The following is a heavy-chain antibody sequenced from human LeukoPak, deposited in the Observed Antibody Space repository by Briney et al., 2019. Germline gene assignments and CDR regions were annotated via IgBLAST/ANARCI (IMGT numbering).Heavy chain of an antibody. CDR2: IYTSGST. J-gene: IGHJ5*02. V-gene: IGHV4-61*02. CDR1: GGSISSGSYY. D-gene: IGHD6-6*01. Sequence: SETLSLTCTVSGGSISSGSYYWSWIRQPAGKGLEWIGRIYTSGSTNYNPSLKSRVTISVDTSKNQFSLKLSSVTAADTAVYYCARLAYSSSSPADRWGQGTLVTVSS. CDR3: ARLAYSSSSPADR.